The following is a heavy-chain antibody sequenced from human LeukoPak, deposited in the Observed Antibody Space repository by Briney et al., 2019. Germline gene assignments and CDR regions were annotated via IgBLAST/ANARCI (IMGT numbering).Heavy chain of an antibody. CDR2: ISYDGSNK. D-gene: IGHD3-3*01. V-gene: IGHV3-30*04. J-gene: IGHJ6*03. CDR3: ARDPERITIFGVVGYMGV. CDR1: GFTFSSYA. Sequence: GGSLRLSCAASGFTFSSYAMHWVRQAPGKGLEWVAVISYDGSNKYYADSVKGRFTISRDNSKNTLYLQMNSLRAEDTAVYYCARDPERITIFGVVGYMGVWGKGTTVTVSS.